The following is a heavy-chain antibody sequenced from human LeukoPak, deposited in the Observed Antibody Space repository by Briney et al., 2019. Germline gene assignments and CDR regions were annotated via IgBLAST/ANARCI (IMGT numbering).Heavy chain of an antibody. CDR1: GGSMSSYY. D-gene: IGHD4-23*01. CDR2: IYYSGSP. V-gene: IGHV4-59*01. Sequence: SETLSLTCNVSGGSMSSYYWNWIRQPPGKGLEWIGYIYYSGSPTYNPSLQSRVTISVDTSKNQFSLKLSSVTAADTAVYYCARGRSGFGGNSDDWGQGTLVTVSS. CDR3: ARGRSGFGGNSDD. J-gene: IGHJ4*02.